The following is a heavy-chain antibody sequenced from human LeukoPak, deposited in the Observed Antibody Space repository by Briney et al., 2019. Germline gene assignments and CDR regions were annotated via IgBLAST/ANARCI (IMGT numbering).Heavy chain of an antibody. D-gene: IGHD1-26*01. Sequence: GASVKVSCKASGFTFTNYGISWVRQAPGQGLEWMGRISPYTGTTDYAQKFQGRVSMTTDSSTSTAYMELRSLRSDDTGVYYCARGGSRELLDYWGQGTLVTVSS. J-gene: IGHJ4*02. V-gene: IGHV1-18*01. CDR1: GFTFTNYG. CDR3: ARGGSRELLDY. CDR2: ISPYTGTT.